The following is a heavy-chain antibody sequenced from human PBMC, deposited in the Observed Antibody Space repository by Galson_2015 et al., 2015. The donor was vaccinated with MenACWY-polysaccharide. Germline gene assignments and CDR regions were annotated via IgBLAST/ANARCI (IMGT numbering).Heavy chain of an antibody. D-gene: IGHD3-10*01. V-gene: IGHV1-46*01. CDR3: ARDGHHYGSGSYESHFDY. Sequence: SVKVSCRASGYTFTSCYMHWVRQAPGQGLEWMGTINPSGDSTRYAQKFQGRVTMTRDTSTSTVYMELSSLRSEDTAVYYCARDGHHYGSGSYESHFDYWGQGTLVTVSS. J-gene: IGHJ4*02. CDR1: GYTFTSCY. CDR2: INPSGDST.